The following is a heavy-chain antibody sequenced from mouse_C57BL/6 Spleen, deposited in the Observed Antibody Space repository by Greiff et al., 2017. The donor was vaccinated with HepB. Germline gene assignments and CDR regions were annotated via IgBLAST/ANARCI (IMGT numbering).Heavy chain of an antibody. Sequence: EVKLVESGGDLVKPGGSLKLSCAASGFTFSSYGMSWVRQTPDKRLEWVATISSGGSYTYYPDSVKGRFTISRDNAKNTLYLQMSSLKSEDTAMYYCARHEDPYLDYWGQGTTLTVAS. CDR1: GFTFSSYG. CDR3: ARHEDPYLDY. J-gene: IGHJ2*01. CDR2: ISSGGSYT. V-gene: IGHV5-6*01.